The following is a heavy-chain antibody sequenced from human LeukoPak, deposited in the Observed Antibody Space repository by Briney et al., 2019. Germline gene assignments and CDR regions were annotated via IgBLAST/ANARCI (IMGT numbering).Heavy chain of an antibody. Sequence: SETLSLTCTVSGGSISSYYWSWIRQPPGKGREWIGYIYYSGSTNYNPSLKSRVTISVDTSKNQFSLKLSSVTAADPAVYYCARGSYYDFWSGYYTFDWYFDLWGRGTLVTVSS. J-gene: IGHJ2*01. CDR1: GGSISSYY. V-gene: IGHV4-59*01. CDR3: ARGSYYDFWSGYYTFDWYFDL. D-gene: IGHD3-3*01. CDR2: IYYSGST.